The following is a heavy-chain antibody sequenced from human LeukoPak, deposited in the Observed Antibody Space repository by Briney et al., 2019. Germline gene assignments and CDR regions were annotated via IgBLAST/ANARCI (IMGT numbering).Heavy chain of an antibody. CDR1: GFTFSSYS. CDR3: AKEVRLFGGSGSYRYLDY. Sequence: GGSLRLSCAASGFTFSSYSMNWVRQAPGKGLEWVAVMTYDGRNKYYADSVKGRFTISRDTSKNTLYLQMNSLRDEDTAIYYCAKEVRLFGGSGSYRYLDYWGQGTLVTVSS. V-gene: IGHV3-30*18. J-gene: IGHJ4*02. D-gene: IGHD3-10*01. CDR2: MTYDGRNK.